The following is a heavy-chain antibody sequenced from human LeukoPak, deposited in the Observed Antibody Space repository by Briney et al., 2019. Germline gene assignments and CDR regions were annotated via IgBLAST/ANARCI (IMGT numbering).Heavy chain of an antibody. Sequence: GGSLRLSCAASGFTFNTYWMHWVRQAPGKGLVWVSRIRSDGSSTSYADSVKGRFTISRDNAKNSLYLQMNSLRDEDTAVYYCARGLSRGLDYWGQGTLVTVSS. CDR2: IRSDGSST. J-gene: IGHJ4*02. D-gene: IGHD2-2*01. CDR3: ARGLSRGLDY. CDR1: GFTFNTYW. V-gene: IGHV3-74*01.